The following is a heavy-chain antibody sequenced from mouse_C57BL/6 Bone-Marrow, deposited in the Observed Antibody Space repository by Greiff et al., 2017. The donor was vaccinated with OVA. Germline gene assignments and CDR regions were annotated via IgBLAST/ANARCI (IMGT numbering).Heavy chain of an antibody. V-gene: IGHV2-9-1*01. J-gene: IGHJ2*01. CDR3: ARNENGYYKDYFDY. CDR1: GFSLTSYA. Sequence: VHLVESGPGLVAPSQSLSITCTVSGFSLTSYAISWVRQPPGKGLEWLGVIWTGGGTNYNSALKSRLSISKDNSKSQVFLKMNSLQTDDTARYYCARNENGYYKDYFDYWGQGTTLTVSS. CDR2: IWTGGGT. D-gene: IGHD2-3*01.